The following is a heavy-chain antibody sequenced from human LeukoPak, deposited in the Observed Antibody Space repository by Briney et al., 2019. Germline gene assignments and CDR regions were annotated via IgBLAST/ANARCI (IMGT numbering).Heavy chain of an antibody. J-gene: IGHJ4*02. Sequence: SQTLSLTCAISGDGVSSNSAAWHWIRQSPSRGLEWLGRTYYRSKWYNDYAVFVKSRITIHPDTSKNQFSLQLNSVTPEDTAVYYCVRVRFYYFDYWGQGTLVTVSS. V-gene: IGHV6-1*01. CDR3: VRVRFYYFDY. CDR2: TYYRSKWYN. D-gene: IGHD4-17*01. CDR1: GDGVSSNSAA.